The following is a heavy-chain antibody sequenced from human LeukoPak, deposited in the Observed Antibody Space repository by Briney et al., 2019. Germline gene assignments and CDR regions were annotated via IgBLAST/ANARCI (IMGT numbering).Heavy chain of an antibody. CDR3: ARDPTSGWYFDY. CDR1: GITFSTYE. J-gene: IGHJ4*02. CDR2: ISHTGATI. D-gene: IGHD6-19*01. V-gene: IGHV3-48*03. Sequence: GSLRLSCAASGITFSTYEMNWVRQTPGRGLEWISYISHTGATIHYAGSVKGRFTISRDNAKNSLYLQMNNLRVEDTAIYYCARDPTSGWYFDYWGQGTLVTASS.